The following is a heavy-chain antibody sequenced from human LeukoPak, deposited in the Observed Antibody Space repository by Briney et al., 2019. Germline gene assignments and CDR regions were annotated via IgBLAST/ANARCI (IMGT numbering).Heavy chain of an antibody. CDR3: ATTYYYGSGTYSLVY. J-gene: IGHJ4*02. CDR1: GGSISSYY. D-gene: IGHD3-10*01. Sequence: PSETLSLTCTVSGGSISSYYWSWIRQPPGKGLEWIGYIYYSGSTKYNPSLKSRVTISEDTSKNQFSLKLSSVTAADTAVYYCATTYYYGSGTYSLVYWGQGTLVTSPQ. CDR2: IYYSGST. V-gene: IGHV4-59*01.